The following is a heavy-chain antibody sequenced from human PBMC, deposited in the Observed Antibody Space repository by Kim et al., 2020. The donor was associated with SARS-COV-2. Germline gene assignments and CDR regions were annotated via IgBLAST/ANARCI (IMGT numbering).Heavy chain of an antibody. CDR2: VTNNGRST. J-gene: IGHJ4*02. Sequence: GGSLRLSCAASGFTFSTYDMHWVRQAPGKGLEFVSAVTNNGRSTYYANSVKGRFTISRDNSKNTLYLQMGSLRAEDMAVYYCARSGNYGGYDYWGQGTLV. CDR1: GFTFSTYD. CDR3: ARSGNYGGYDY. D-gene: IGHD1-26*01. V-gene: IGHV3-64*01.